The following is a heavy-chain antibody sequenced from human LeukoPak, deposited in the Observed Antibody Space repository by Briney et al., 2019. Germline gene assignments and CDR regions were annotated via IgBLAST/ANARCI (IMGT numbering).Heavy chain of an antibody. Sequence: GGSLRLSCAASGFTFSSHSMNWVRQAPGKGLEWVSYISSSSSTIYYADSVEGRFTISRDNAKNSLYLQMNSLRDEDTAVYYCAREAYGDWYYFDYWGQGTLVTVSS. CDR2: ISSSSSTI. V-gene: IGHV3-48*02. CDR1: GFTFSSHS. J-gene: IGHJ4*02. CDR3: AREAYGDWYYFDY. D-gene: IGHD4-17*01.